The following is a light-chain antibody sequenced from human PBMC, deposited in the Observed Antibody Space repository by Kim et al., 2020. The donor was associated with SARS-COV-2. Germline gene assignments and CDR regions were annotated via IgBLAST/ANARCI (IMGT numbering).Light chain of an antibody. CDR1: NIGGKH. CDR3: QLWARNPLV. CDR2: MNN. J-gene: IGLJ3*02. V-gene: IGLV3-9*01. Sequence: SYELTQPLSVSVALGQTAKITCGGSNIGGKHLHWYQQKPGQAPVTVIYMNNILPSGIPERFSGSNSGATATLPITRAQAGVEAAYYFQLWARNPLVFCGG.